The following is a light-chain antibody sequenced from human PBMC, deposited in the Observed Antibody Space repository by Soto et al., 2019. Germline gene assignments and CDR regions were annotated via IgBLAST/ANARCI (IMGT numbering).Light chain of an antibody. CDR2: DAS. CDR3: QQRSNWPSIT. Sequence: EIVLTQSPATLSLSPGERATLSCRASQSVSSYLAWYQQKPGQAPRLLIYDASNRATGIPARFSGSGSGTGVTLTINSLEPEDSEVYYCQQRSNWPSITFGQGTRLEIK. J-gene: IGKJ5*01. CDR1: QSVSSY. V-gene: IGKV3-11*01.